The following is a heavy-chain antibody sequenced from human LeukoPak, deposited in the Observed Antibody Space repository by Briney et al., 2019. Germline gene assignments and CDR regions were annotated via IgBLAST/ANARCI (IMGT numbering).Heavy chain of an antibody. CDR1: GGSFNIYY. J-gene: IGHJ6*03. V-gene: IGHV4-34*01. D-gene: IGHD1-7*01. Sequence: SETLSLTCAVYGGSFNIYYWSWIRRSPEKGLEWIGEMNDGGTINYNPSLLSRVTVSLDRSKNQFSLKLTSVTTADTAVYYCARRWNYGRNYYIDVWGNGATVTVSS. CDR3: ARRWNYGRNYYIDV. CDR2: MNDGGTI.